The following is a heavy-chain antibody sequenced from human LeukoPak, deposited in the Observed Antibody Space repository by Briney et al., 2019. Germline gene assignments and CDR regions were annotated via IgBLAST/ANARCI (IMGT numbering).Heavy chain of an antibody. V-gene: IGHV3-21*01. CDR3: ARFDSASGTGFDY. CDR2: ISTSSSYK. D-gene: IGHD6-13*01. Sequence: GGSLRLSCAASGFTVSSNYMSWVRLAPGRGLEWVSSISTSSSYKYYADSLKGRFTVSRDNAKNSLYLHMNSLRAEDTAVYWCARFDSASGTGFDYWGQGTPVTVSS. J-gene: IGHJ4*02. CDR1: GFTVSSNY.